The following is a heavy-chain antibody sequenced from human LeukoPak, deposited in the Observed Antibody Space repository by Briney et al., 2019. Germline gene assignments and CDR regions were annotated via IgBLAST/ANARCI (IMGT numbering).Heavy chain of an antibody. Sequence: PGGSLRLSCAASGFTFSSYAMHWVRQAPGKGLEWVAVISYDGSNKYYADSVKGRFTISRDNSKNTLYLQMNSLRAEDTAVYYCARDGSYCTNGVCYRTRFDYWGQGTLVTVSS. V-gene: IGHV3-30-3*01. D-gene: IGHD2-8*01. CDR3: ARDGSYCTNGVCYRTRFDY. J-gene: IGHJ4*02. CDR1: GFTFSSYA. CDR2: ISYDGSNK.